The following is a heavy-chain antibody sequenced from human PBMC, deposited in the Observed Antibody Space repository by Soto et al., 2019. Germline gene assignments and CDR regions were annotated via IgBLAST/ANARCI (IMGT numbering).Heavy chain of an antibody. J-gene: IGHJ6*02. CDR2: IYYSGST. Sequence: SETLSLTCTVSGGSISSGDYYWSWIRQPPGKGLEWIGYIYYSGSTYYNPSPKSRVTISVDTSKNQFSLKLSSVTAADTAVYYCARGSNFATEEDYYYGMDVWGQGTTVTVSS. V-gene: IGHV4-30-4*01. CDR3: ARGSNFATEEDYYYGMDV. CDR1: GGSISSGDYY. D-gene: IGHD4-4*01.